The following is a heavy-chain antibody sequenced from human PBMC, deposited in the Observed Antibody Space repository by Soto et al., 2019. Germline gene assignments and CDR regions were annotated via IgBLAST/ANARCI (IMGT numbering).Heavy chain of an antibody. CDR3: ARQDYDFWSGYFTPYFDY. D-gene: IGHD3-3*01. CDR1: GGSISSYY. Sequence: QVQLQESGPGLVKPSETLSLTCTVSGGSISSYYWSWIRQPPGKGLEWIGYIYYSGSTNYNPSLKSRVTISVDTSKNQFSLKLSAVTAADTAVYYCARQDYDFWSGYFTPYFDYWGQGTLVIVSS. CDR2: IYYSGST. J-gene: IGHJ4*02. V-gene: IGHV4-59*08.